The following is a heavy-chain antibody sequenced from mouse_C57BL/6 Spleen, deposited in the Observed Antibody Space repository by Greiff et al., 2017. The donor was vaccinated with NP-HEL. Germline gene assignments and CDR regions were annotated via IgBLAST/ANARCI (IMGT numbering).Heavy chain of an antibody. CDR1: GYTFTSYW. Sequence: VQLQQPGAELVKPGASVKLSCKASGYTFTSYWMHWVKQRTEQGLEWIGRIDPEDGETKYAPKFQGKATITADTSSNTAYLQLSSLTSEDTAVYYCARATTVVENYFDYWGQGTTLTVSS. CDR3: ARATTVVENYFDY. CDR2: IDPEDGET. J-gene: IGHJ2*01. V-gene: IGHV14-2*01. D-gene: IGHD1-1*01.